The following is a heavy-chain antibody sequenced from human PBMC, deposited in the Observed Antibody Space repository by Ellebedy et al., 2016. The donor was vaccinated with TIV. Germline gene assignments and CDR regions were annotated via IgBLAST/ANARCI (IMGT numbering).Heavy chain of an antibody. CDR3: ASGLLTGTTWSIPDY. V-gene: IGHV1-2*02. CDR1: GYTFTGYY. J-gene: IGHJ4*02. CDR2: INPNSGGT. D-gene: IGHD1-7*01. Sequence: ASVKVSCXASGYTFTGYYMHWVRQAPGQGLEWMGWINPNSGGTNYAQKFQGRVTMTRDTSISTAYMELSRLRSEDTAVYYCASGLLTGTTWSIPDYWGQGTLVTVSS.